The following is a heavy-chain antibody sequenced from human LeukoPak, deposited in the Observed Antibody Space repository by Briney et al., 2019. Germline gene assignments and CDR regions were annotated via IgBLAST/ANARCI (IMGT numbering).Heavy chain of an antibody. J-gene: IGHJ6*02. D-gene: IGHD1-26*01. CDR2: ISYDRSNK. V-gene: IGHV3-30-3*01. CDR1: GFTFSSYA. CDR3: ARVVGATWPYGMDV. Sequence: GGSLRLSCAASGFTFSSYAMHWVRQAPGKGLEWVAVISYDRSNKYYADSVKGRFTISRDNSKNTPYLQMNSLRAEDTAVYYCARVVGATWPYGMDVWGQGTTVTVSS.